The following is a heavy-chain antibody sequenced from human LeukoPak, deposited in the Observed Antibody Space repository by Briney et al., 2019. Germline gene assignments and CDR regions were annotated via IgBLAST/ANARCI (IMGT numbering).Heavy chain of an antibody. D-gene: IGHD6-19*01. Sequence: SETLSLTCTVSGYSISSGYYWGWIRQPPGKGLEWIGSIYHSGSTYYNPSLKSRVTISVDTSKNQFSLKLSSVTAADTAVYYCARHRIAVAGLDYWGQGTLVTVSS. CDR2: IYHSGST. V-gene: IGHV4-38-2*02. CDR1: GYSISSGYY. CDR3: ARHRIAVAGLDY. J-gene: IGHJ4*02.